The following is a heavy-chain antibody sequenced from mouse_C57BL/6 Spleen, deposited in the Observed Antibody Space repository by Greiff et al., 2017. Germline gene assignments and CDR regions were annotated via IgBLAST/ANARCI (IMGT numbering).Heavy chain of an antibody. CDR3: ARIWERGFDY. D-gene: IGHD4-1*01. CDR2: IDPSDSYT. J-gene: IGHJ2*01. V-gene: IGHV1-69*01. CDR1: GYTFTSYW. Sequence: QVQLQQPGAELVMPGASVKLSCKASGYTFTSYWMHWVKQRPGQGLEWIGEIDPSDSYTNYNQKFKGKSTFTVDKSSSTAYMQLSSLTSEDSAVYYCARIWERGFDYWGQGTTLTVSS.